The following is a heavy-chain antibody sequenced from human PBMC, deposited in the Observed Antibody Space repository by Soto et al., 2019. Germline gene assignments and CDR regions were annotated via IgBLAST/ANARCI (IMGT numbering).Heavy chain of an antibody. CDR3: AREGYSGYDSPGYFDY. Sequence: QLQLQESGSGLVKPSQTLSLTCAVSGGSISSGGYSWSWIRQPPGKGLEWIGYIYHSGSTYYNPSLKSRVTISVDRSKYQFSLKLSSVTAADTAVYYCAREGYSGYDSPGYFDYWGQGTLVTVSS. D-gene: IGHD5-12*01. V-gene: IGHV4-30-2*01. J-gene: IGHJ4*02. CDR2: IYHSGST. CDR1: GGSISSGGYS.